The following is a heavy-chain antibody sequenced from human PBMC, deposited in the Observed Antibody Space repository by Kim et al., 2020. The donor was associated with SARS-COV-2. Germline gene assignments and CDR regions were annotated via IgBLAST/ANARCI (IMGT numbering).Heavy chain of an antibody. V-gene: IGHV3-15*01. Sequence: GGSLRLSCAASGFIFSSAWMTWVRQAPGKGLEWVGRIKSMTAGGTIDYAAPVRGRFTISRDDSKATVYLQMNSLEPEDTAVYYCTTGPVNLGYWGQGTLVSVSS. D-gene: IGHD4-17*01. CDR2: IKSMTAGGTI. CDR3: TTGPVNLGY. J-gene: IGHJ4*02. CDR1: GFIFSSAW.